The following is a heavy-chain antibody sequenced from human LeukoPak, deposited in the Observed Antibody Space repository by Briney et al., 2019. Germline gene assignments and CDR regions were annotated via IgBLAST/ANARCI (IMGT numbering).Heavy chain of an antibody. D-gene: IGHD6-13*01. V-gene: IGHV4-59*08. Sequence: PSETLSLTCTVSGVSISSYYWSWIRQPPGKGLEWIGYIYYSGSTNYNPSLKSRVTISVDTSKNQFSLKLSSVTAADTAVYYCARRTAAAGLDYWGQGTLVTVSS. CDR1: GVSISSYY. J-gene: IGHJ4*02. CDR3: ARRTAAAGLDY. CDR2: IYYSGST.